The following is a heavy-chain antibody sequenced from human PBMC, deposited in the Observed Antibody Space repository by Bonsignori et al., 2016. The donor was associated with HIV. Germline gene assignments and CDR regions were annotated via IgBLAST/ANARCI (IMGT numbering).Heavy chain of an antibody. D-gene: IGHD2-2*01. CDR3: ARARGQLPRLMLPFDI. V-gene: IGHV4-59*01. Sequence: WIRQPPGKGLEWIGYIYYSGSTNYNPSLKSRVTISVDTSKNQFSLKLSSVTAADTAVYYCARARGQLPRLMLPFDIWGQGTMVTVSS. CDR2: IYYSGST. J-gene: IGHJ3*02.